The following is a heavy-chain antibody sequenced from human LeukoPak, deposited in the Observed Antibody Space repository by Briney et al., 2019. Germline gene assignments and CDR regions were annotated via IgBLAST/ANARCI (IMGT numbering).Heavy chain of an antibody. CDR2: IIPMVGTA. CDR3: AKVTKGSERLTMVRGVIIKTAGLYYMDV. V-gene: IGHV1-69*13. CDR1: GGTLSDYA. Sequence: ASVKVSCKASGGTLSDYAINWVRQAPGQGLEWMGGIIPMVGTANYGQKFAGRVTIIADESTNTAHMELSGLRSEDTAVYYCAKVTKGSERLTMVRGVIIKTAGLYYMDVWGKGTTVTVSS. J-gene: IGHJ6*03. D-gene: IGHD3-10*01.